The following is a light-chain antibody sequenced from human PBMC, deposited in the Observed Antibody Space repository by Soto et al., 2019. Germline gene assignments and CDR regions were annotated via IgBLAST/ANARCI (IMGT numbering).Light chain of an antibody. CDR2: GAS. V-gene: IGKV1-39*01. J-gene: IGKJ3*01. Sequence: DIQMTQSPSSLSASIGDRVTITCRASQSISTYLNWYQQKPGKAPKLLIYGASTLQSGVPSRFSGSGSGTDFTLTISSLQPEDFATYYCQQSYTIPITFGPGTKVDIK. CDR1: QSISTY. CDR3: QQSYTIPIT.